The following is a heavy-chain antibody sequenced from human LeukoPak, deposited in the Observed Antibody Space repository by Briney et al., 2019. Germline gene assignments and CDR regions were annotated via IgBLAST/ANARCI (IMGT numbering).Heavy chain of an antibody. CDR1: GGSISSGSYY. J-gene: IGHJ6*03. CDR3: ARVTDTGVGSSWYWMEHYYYYMDV. Sequence: PSETLPLTCTVSGGSISSGSYYWSWIRQPAGKGLEWIGRIYTSGSTNYNPSLKSRVTISVDTSKNQFSLKLSSVTAADTAVYYCARVTDTGVGSSWYWMEHYYYYMDVWGKGTTVTVSS. CDR2: IYTSGST. V-gene: IGHV4-61*02. D-gene: IGHD6-13*01.